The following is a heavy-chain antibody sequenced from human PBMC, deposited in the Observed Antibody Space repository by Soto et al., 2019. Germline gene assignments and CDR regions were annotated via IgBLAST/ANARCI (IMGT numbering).Heavy chain of an antibody. CDR3: ARDCTNGVCYSYYYYGMDI. D-gene: IGHD2-8*01. J-gene: IGHJ6*02. V-gene: IGHV3-23*01. CDR2: ISGSGGST. CDR1: GFTFSSYA. Sequence: EVQLLESGGGLVQPGGSLRLSCAASGFTFSSYAMSWVRQAPGKGLEWVSAISGSGGSTYYADSVKGRFTISRDNSKNTLYLQMNSLRAEDTAVYYCARDCTNGVCYSYYYYGMDIWGQGTTVTVSS.